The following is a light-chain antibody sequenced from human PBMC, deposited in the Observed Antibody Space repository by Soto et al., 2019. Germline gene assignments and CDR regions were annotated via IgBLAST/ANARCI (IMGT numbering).Light chain of an antibody. Sequence: QSALTQPPSASGSPGQSVTISCTGTSSDVGVYNYVSWYQQHPGKAPKLMIYEVSKRPSGVPDRFSGSKSGNTASLTVSGLQAEDEADYYCNSYAGSNYFVFGTGTKLTVL. CDR1: SSDVGVYNY. CDR3: NSYAGSNYFV. J-gene: IGLJ1*01. CDR2: EVS. V-gene: IGLV2-8*01.